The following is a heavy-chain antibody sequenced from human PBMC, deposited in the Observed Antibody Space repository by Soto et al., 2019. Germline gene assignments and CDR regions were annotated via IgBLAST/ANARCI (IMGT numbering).Heavy chain of an antibody. J-gene: IGHJ3*01. CDR3: ANRLGNYFLSGLPFDL. CDR1: GFTFSSYA. V-gene: IGHV3-23*01. Sequence: PGGSLRLSCAASGFTFSSYALSWVRQAPGKGLEWVSAISGSGDGTAYIDSVKGRFTISRDNFKNTLYLQMNSLRAEDTAVYYCANRLGNYFLSGLPFDLWGQGTMVTVSS. CDR2: ISGSGDGT. D-gene: IGHD1-26*01.